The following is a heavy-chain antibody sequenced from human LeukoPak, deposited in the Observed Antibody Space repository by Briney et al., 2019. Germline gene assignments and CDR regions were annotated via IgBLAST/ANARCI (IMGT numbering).Heavy chain of an antibody. CDR2: VSASSDI. D-gene: IGHD5-18*01. CDR3: ARDALHTAHFDY. CDR1: GFTVTSNH. Sequence: GGSLRLSCAASGFTVTSNHMNWVRQAPGKGLQWVSTVSASSDIHYSDSVKGRFTISRDNARNSLYLQMNSLRDEDTAVYYCARDALHTAHFDYWGQGTLVTVSS. V-gene: IGHV3-69-1*01. J-gene: IGHJ4*02.